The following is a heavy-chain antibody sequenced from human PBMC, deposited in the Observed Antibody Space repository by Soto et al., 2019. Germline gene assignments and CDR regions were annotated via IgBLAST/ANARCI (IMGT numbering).Heavy chain of an antibody. J-gene: IGHJ4*02. CDR1: GYSFTSYG. CDR3: ARGHHGDYSSDY. Sequence: ASVKVSCKAPGYSFTSYGISWVRQAPGQGLEWMGWISAYNGKTNYAQKLQGRVTMTTDTSTSTAYMELRSLRSDDTAVYYCARGHHGDYSSDYWGQGTLVTVSS. CDR2: ISAYNGKT. V-gene: IGHV1-18*01. D-gene: IGHD2-21*02.